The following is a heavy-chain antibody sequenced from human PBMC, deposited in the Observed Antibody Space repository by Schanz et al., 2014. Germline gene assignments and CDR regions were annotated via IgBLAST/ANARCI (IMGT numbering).Heavy chain of an antibody. J-gene: IGHJ3*01. D-gene: IGHD5-12*01. Sequence: VQLVESGGGVVQPGRSLRLSCAASGFIFSSYAMTWVRQAPGKGLEWISSMYINSGSTQYADSVKGRFIISRDSSKNTLFLQMNSLRAEDTAVYFCARDGGRDGYNLAFDVWGQGTLVTVSS. V-gene: IGHV3-23*04. CDR2: MYINSGST. CDR1: GFIFSSYA. CDR3: ARDGGRDGYNLAFDV.